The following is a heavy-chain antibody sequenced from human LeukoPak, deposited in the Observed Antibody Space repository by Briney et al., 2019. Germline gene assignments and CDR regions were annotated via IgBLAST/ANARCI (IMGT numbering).Heavy chain of an antibody. CDR1: GGSFSGYY. Sequence: SETLSLTCAVYGGSFSGYYWSWIRQPQGKGLEWIGEINHSGSTNYNPSLKSRVTISVDTSKNQFSLKLSSVTAADTAVYYCARDIGGSGSYYSDWGQGTLVTVSS. J-gene: IGHJ4*02. CDR3: ARDIGGSGSYYSD. V-gene: IGHV4-34*01. CDR2: INHSGST. D-gene: IGHD3-10*01.